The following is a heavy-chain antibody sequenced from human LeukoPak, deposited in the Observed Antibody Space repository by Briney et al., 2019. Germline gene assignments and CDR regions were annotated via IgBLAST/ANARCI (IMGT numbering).Heavy chain of an antibody. CDR3: ARGRFRTDSSDAFDI. Sequence: GASVKVSCKASGGTFSSYAISWVRQAPGLGLEWMGRIIPIFGIANYAQKFQGRVTITADKSTSTAYMELSSLRSEDTAVYYCARGRFRTDSSDAFDIWGQGTMVTVSS. CDR2: IIPIFGIA. D-gene: IGHD3-22*01. V-gene: IGHV1-69*04. CDR1: GGTFSSYA. J-gene: IGHJ3*02.